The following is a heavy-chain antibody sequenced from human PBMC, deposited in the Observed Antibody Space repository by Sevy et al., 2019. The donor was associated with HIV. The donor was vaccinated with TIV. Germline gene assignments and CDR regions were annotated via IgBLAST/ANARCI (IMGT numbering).Heavy chain of an antibody. CDR3: ARGVGSSWYWDYYYGMDV. J-gene: IGHJ6*02. D-gene: IGHD6-13*01. CDR1: GFTFSSYG. Sequence: GGSLRLSCAASGFTFSSYGMHWVRQAPGKGLEWVAVIWYDGSNKYYADSVKGRLTISRDNSKNTLYLQMNSLRAEDTAVYYCARGVGSSWYWDYYYGMDVWGQGTTVTVSS. V-gene: IGHV3-33*01. CDR2: IWYDGSNK.